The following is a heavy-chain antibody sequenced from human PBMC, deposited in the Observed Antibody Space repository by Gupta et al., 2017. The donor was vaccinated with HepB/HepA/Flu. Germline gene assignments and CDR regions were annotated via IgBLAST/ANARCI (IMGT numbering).Heavy chain of an antibody. CDR3: ARNSENSSSSSYYDSSGYGWFDP. CDR2: INPNSGGT. D-gene: IGHD3-22*01. Sequence: QVQLVQSGAEVKKPGASVKVSCKASGYTFTGYYMHWVRQAPEQGLEWMGWINPNSGGTNYAQKFQARVTMTRDTPSSTAYMERSRLGSDETAVSYCARNSENSSSSSYYDSSGYGWFDPWGQGTLVTVS. V-gene: IGHV1-2*02. J-gene: IGHJ5*02. CDR1: GYTFTGYY.